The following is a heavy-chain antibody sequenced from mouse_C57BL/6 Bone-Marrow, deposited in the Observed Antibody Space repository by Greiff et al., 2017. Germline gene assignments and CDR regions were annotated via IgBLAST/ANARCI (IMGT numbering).Heavy chain of an antibody. V-gene: IGHV3-1*01. CDR2: ISYRGST. CDR1: GYSITSGYD. J-gene: IGHJ1*03. CDR3: ARDLSQGNWYLEV. Sequence: DVQLQESGPGMVQPSQSLPLTCTVTGYSITSGYDWPWIRHFPGNKLEWMPHISYRGSTNYTPSLKSRIPLTHDTSKNHFFLKLDSVTAEDTATYYCARDLSQGNWYLEVWGTGTTVTVSS.